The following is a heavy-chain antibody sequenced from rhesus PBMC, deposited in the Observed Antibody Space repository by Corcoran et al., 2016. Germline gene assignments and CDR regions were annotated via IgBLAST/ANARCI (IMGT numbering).Heavy chain of an antibody. CDR1: GFTFGSYA. V-gene: IGHV1-198*02. D-gene: IGHD6-31*01. CDR2: IIPLVGIT. CDR3: ARGSPDSSGLDY. J-gene: IGHJ4*01. Sequence: QVQLVQSGAEVKKPGASVKVSCKASGFTFGSYAINWVRQAPGQGLEWMGVIIPLVGITNYAEKSHGRVTITADTSTSPAYMELSSLTSEDTAVYYCARGSPDSSGLDYWGQGVLVTVSS.